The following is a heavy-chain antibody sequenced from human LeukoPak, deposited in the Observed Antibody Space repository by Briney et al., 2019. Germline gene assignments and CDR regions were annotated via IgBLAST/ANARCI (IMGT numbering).Heavy chain of an antibody. CDR2: ISGSGGST. J-gene: IGHJ4*01. V-gene: IGHV3-23*01. D-gene: IGHD4-17*01. CDR3: ARGYYGDTHFDY. Sequence: PGGSLRLSCIGTGFTFSSDAMGWVRQAPGKGLEWVSGISGSGGSTYYADSVKGRFTISRDNSKNTLYLQMNSLRAEDTAVYYCARGYYGDTHFDYWGQGILVTVSS. CDR1: GFTFSSDA.